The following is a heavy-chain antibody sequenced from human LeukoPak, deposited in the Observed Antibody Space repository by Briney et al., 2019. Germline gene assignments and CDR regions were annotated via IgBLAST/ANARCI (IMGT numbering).Heavy chain of an antibody. CDR3: ATGGALRGYWVH. CDR2: MKEDGSEE. Sequence: PGGSLRLSRVVSGFTFSDSTMTWVRQAPGKGLEWVAKMKEDGSEEYYVDSVKGRFTISRDNARNSLYLQMNSLRADDTAVYYCATGGALRGYWVHWGQGTLVTVSS. J-gene: IGHJ4*02. V-gene: IGHV3-7*01. CDR1: GFTFSDST. D-gene: IGHD2-15*01.